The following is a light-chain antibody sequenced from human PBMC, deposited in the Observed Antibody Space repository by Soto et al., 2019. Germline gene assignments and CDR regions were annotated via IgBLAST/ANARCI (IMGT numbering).Light chain of an antibody. CDR2: WAS. Sequence: DIVMTQSPDSLAVSLGERATINCKSSQSVLYSSNNKNYLAWYQQKPGQPPKLLIYWASTRESGVPDRFSGSGSGTDFTLTISSLEPEDFAVYYCQQRVYTFGQGTKLEIK. V-gene: IGKV4-1*01. J-gene: IGKJ2*01. CDR3: QQRVYT. CDR1: QSVLYSSNNKNY.